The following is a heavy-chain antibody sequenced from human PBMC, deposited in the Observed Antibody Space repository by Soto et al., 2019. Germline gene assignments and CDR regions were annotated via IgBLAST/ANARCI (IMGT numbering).Heavy chain of an antibody. CDR1: EYSFGDYY. D-gene: IGHD6-13*01. J-gene: IGHJ4*02. V-gene: IGHV1-2*02. CDR2: INLNDGGT. CDR3: VRDAXSQQSIFDR. Sequence: ASVKVSCKASEYSFGDYYLHWLRQAPGQGLEWMGWINLNDGGTNYARKFQGRVTMTSDKSITTVYMELSSLRSDDTAVYYCVRDAXSQQSIFDRWGQGTLVTVPQ.